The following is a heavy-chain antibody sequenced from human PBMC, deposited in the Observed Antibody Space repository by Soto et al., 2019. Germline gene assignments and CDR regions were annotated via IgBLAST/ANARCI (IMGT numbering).Heavy chain of an antibody. V-gene: IGHV1-18*01. D-gene: IGHD1-26*01. CDR1: GYTFTSYG. Sequence: ASVKVSCKASGYTFTSYGISWVRQAPGQGLEWMGWISAYNGNTKYAQKLQGRVTMTTDNSKNTLFLEMSSLRPEDTAVYYCVKDNLHSGSYENWYFDLWGRGTLVTVSS. CDR3: VKDNLHSGSYENWYFDL. CDR2: ISAYNGNT. J-gene: IGHJ2*01.